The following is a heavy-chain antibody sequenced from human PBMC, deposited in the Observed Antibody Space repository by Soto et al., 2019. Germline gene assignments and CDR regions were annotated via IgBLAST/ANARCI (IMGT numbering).Heavy chain of an antibody. CDR1: GFTFSSYA. CDR2: ISGSGGST. J-gene: IGHJ4*02. D-gene: IGHD6-13*01. V-gene: IGHV3-23*01. CDR3: GKDQNRIAAAGSRFDY. Sequence: GSLRLSCAASGFTFSSYAMSWVRQAPGKGLEWVSAISGSGGSTYYADYVKGRFTISRDNSKNTLYLQMNSLRAEDTAVYYCGKDQNRIAAAGSRFDYWGEGTLVTGSS.